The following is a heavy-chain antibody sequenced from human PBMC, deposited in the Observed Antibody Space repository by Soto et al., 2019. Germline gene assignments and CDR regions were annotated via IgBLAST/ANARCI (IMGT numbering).Heavy chain of an antibody. Sequence: QVQLQESGPGLVKPSQTLSLTCTVSGGSISSGDYYWSWIRQPPGKGLEWIGYIYYSGSTYYNPSLKSRVTISVNTPTNQFSLKLSSVTAADTAVYYCARERPDGSRLDPWGQGTLVTVSS. CDR2: IYYSGST. CDR1: GGSISSGDYY. J-gene: IGHJ5*02. D-gene: IGHD6-13*01. CDR3: ARERPDGSRLDP. V-gene: IGHV4-30-4*01.